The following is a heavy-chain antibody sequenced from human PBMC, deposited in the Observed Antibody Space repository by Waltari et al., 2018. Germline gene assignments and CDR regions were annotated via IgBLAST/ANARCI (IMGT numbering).Heavy chain of an antibody. J-gene: IGHJ4*02. V-gene: IGHV1-18*01. CDR1: GYTFTNFG. CDR3: ARGGGPRTVVALTFDL. Sequence: QVQLVQSGAEVKKPGASVKVSCKASGYTFTNFGINWVRQAPGQGLEWMGWNSPYNGNAEYEQNLQGRVTMTTDTSTKTAFLELRSLRSDDTAVYYCARGGGPRTVVALTFDLWGQGTLVTVSS. D-gene: IGHD3-22*01. CDR2: NSPYNGNA.